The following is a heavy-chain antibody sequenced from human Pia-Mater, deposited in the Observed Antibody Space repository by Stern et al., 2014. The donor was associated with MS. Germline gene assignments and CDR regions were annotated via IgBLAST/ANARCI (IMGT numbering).Heavy chain of an antibody. V-gene: IGHV1-69*01. J-gene: IGHJ6*02. D-gene: IGHD3-9*01. CDR2: IIPIFGTA. Sequence: VQLVESGAEVKKPGASVKVSCKASGGTFNVYAINWLRQAPGPGLEWMGGIIPIFGTANYAQKYQGRVTITADESTRTSSMQLSRLRYDDTAVYYCARDGRHTDNYGLDVWGQGTTVTVSS. CDR3: ARDGRHTDNYGLDV. CDR1: GGTFNVYA.